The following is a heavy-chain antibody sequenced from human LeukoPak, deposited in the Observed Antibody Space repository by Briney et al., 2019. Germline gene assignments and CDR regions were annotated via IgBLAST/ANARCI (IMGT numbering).Heavy chain of an antibody. CDR1: GFTFSSYS. V-gene: IGHV3-21*01. CDR2: ISSSSSYI. D-gene: IGHD3-9*01. CDR3: ARDGPEYYDILTGSIFDP. Sequence: GGSLRLSCAASGFTFSSYSMNWVRQAPGKGLEWVSSISSSSSYIYYADSVKGRFTISRDNAKSSLYLQMNSLRAEDTAVYYCARDGPEYYDILTGSIFDPWGQGTLVTVSS. J-gene: IGHJ5*02.